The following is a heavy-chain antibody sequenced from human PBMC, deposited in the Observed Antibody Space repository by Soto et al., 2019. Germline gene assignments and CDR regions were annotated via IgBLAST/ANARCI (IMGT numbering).Heavy chain of an antibody. D-gene: IGHD6-19*01. Sequence: ASVKVSCKASGGTFSSYTISWVRQAPGQGLEWMGRIIPILGIANYAQKFQGRVTITADKSTSTAYMELSSLRSEDTAVYYCAGYDSSGWPLFDYWGQGTLVTVSS. J-gene: IGHJ4*02. CDR2: IIPILGIA. CDR1: GGTFSSYT. CDR3: AGYDSSGWPLFDY. V-gene: IGHV1-69*02.